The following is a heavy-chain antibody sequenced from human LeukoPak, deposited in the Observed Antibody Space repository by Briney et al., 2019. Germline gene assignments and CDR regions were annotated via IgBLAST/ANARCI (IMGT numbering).Heavy chain of an antibody. CDR1: GYTFTSYY. CDR2: INPSGGST. CDR3: ARARDVVPLYGMDV. D-gene: IGHD2-2*01. J-gene: IGHJ6*02. Sequence: ASVKVFCKASGYTFTSYYMHWVRQAPGQGLEWMGIINPSGGSTSYPQKFQGRVTLTRDTSTSTVYMDLSTLRSEDTAVYYCARARDVVPLYGMDVWGQGTTVTVSS. V-gene: IGHV1-46*01.